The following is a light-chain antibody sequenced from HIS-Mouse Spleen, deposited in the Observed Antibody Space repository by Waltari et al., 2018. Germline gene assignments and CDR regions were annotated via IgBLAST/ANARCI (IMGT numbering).Light chain of an antibody. CDR2: KDS. Sequence: SYELTQPPSVSVSPGQTARITCSGDALTKQYAYWYQQKPGQAPVLGIYKDSERPSGIPERFSGSSSGTTVTLTISGVQAEDEADYYCQSADSSGTYVVFGGGTKLTVL. CDR1: ALTKQY. V-gene: IGLV3-25*03. CDR3: QSADSSGTYVV. J-gene: IGLJ2*01.